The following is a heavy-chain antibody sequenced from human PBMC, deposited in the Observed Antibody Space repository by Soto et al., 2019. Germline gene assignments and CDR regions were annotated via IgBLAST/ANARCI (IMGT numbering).Heavy chain of an antibody. D-gene: IGHD2-15*01. CDR3: AKVYSLYYFDY. Sequence: PGGSLRLSCAASGFTFSSYAMHWVRQAPGKGLEWGAVISYDGSNKYYADSVKGRFTISRDNSKDTLYLQMNSLRADDTAVYYCAKVYSLYYFDYWGQGTLVTVSS. CDR1: GFTFSSYA. CDR2: ISYDGSNK. V-gene: IGHV3-30-3*01. J-gene: IGHJ4*02.